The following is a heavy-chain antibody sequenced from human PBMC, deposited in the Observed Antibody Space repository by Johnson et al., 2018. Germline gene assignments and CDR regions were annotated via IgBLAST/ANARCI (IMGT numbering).Heavy chain of an antibody. CDR3: ARAQSSPHYGMDV. Sequence: VQLVETGGGVVQPGRSLRLSCAASGFTFSSYGMHWVRPAPGKGLEWVAVIASDGSNKYYAASVKGRFTISRDNSKNTLYLQINSRRAEDTVVYYFARAQSSPHYGMDVWGQETTVTVSA. CDR1: GFTFSSYG. D-gene: IGHD6-13*01. CDR2: IASDGSNK. V-gene: IGHV3-30*03. J-gene: IGHJ6*01.